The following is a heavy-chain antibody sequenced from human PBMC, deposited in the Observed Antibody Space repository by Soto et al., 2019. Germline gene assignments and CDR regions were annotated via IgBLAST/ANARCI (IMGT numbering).Heavy chain of an antibody. CDR3: AHRVLRTVFGLVTTTAIYFDF. V-gene: IGHV2-5*02. Sequence: QITLNESGPTQVKPRQTLTLTCTFSGFSLTTSGVGVGWIRQSPGKAPEWLALIYWDDDKRYSPSLKSRLTITKDTSKNQVVLTMADLDPADTATYYCAHRVLRTVFGLVTTTAIYFDFWGHGTPVAFSS. CDR1: GFSLTTSGVG. CDR2: IYWDDDK. J-gene: IGHJ4*01. D-gene: IGHD3-3*01.